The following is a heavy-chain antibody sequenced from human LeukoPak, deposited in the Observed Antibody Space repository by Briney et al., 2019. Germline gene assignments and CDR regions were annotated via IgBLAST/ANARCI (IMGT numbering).Heavy chain of an antibody. CDR1: GLTFSDYY. J-gene: IGHJ4*02. V-gene: IGHV3-23*01. CDR3: AKDRMAYMMVVFDY. CDR2: ISGSGGST. Sequence: GSLRLSCAVSGLTFSDYYMSWIRQAPGKGLEWVSVISGSGGSTSYADSVKGRFTISRDNSKNTLYLQMNSLRAEDTAVYYCAKDRMAYMMVVFDYWGQGTLVTVSS. D-gene: IGHD3-22*01.